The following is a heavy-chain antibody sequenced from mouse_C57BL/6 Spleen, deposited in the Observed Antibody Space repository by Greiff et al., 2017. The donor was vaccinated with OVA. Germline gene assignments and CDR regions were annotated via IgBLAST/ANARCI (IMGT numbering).Heavy chain of an antibody. D-gene: IGHD1-1*01. J-gene: IGHJ2*01. CDR1: GYTFTSYW. Sequence: QVQLQQPGAELVRPGSSVKLSCKASGYTFTSYWMHWVKQRPIQGLEWIGNIDPSDSETHYNQKFKDKATLTVDKSSSTAYMQLSSLTSEDSAVYYCARWGYGSSWNYFDDWGQGTTLTVSS. V-gene: IGHV1-52*01. CDR3: ARWGYGSSWNYFDD. CDR2: IDPSDSET.